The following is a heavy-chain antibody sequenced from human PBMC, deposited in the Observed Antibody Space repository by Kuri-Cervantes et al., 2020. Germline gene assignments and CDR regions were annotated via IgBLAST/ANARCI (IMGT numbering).Heavy chain of an antibody. CDR2: IYYSGNT. CDR1: GGSISSSIYY. V-gene: IGHV4-39*07. J-gene: IGHJ5*02. CDR3: ARVPNYDFWSGYYGNNWFDP. D-gene: IGHD3-3*01. Sequence: SETLSLTCTVSGGSISSSIYYWGWIRQPPGKGLEWIGSIYYSGNTYYNPSLKSRVTLSIDTSKNQFSLKLNSMTAADTAVYYCARVPNYDFWSGYYGNNWFDPWGQGTLVTVSS.